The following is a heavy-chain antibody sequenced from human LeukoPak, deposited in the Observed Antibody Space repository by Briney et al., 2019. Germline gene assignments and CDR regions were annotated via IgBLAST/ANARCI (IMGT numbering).Heavy chain of an antibody. D-gene: IGHD2-21*02. CDR2: VSGRGDTA. CDR3: AKCNGGDRYKDVLDI. J-gene: IGHJ3*02. V-gene: IGHV3-23*01. Sequence: PGESLRLSCATSGFSFTTYAMSWVRQAPGKGLEWVSAVSGRGDTAYYADSVKGRFTISKDNSKSTLSLQMDSLRAEDTAVYYCAKCNGGDRYKDVLDIWGQGTMVTVSS. CDR1: GFSFTTYA.